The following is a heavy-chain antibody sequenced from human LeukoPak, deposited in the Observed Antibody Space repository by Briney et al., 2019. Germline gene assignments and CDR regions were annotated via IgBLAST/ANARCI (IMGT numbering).Heavy chain of an antibody. CDR3: ARDIPAAGLFFDY. V-gene: IGHV3-11*04. CDR2: ISYRGAI. Sequence: KPGGSLRLSCAASGFTFSDFYMGWIRQASGKGLEWVSYISYRGAIYYAYSVQGRFTISRDNARNSLYLQMNSLRAEDTAVYYCARDIPAAGLFFDYWGQGTLVTVSS. J-gene: IGHJ4*02. CDR1: GFTFSDFY. D-gene: IGHD6-13*01.